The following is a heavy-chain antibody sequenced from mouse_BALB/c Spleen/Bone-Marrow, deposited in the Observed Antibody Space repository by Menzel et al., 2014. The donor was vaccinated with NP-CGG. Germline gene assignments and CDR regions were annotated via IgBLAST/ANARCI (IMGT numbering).Heavy chain of an antibody. CDR2: IHPSDSVT. CDR3: VKDGNPFNC. CDR1: GYSFTNYW. V-gene: IGHV1-74*04. Sequence: ESGAELVRLGASVKLSCKASGYSFTNYWMNWVKQRPGQGLEWIGMIHPSDSVTRLNQNFKDKPTLTVDKSSSTAYMQLSSPTSEDSAVYYCVKDGNPFNCWGQGTTLTVSS. J-gene: IGHJ2*01. D-gene: IGHD2-1*01.